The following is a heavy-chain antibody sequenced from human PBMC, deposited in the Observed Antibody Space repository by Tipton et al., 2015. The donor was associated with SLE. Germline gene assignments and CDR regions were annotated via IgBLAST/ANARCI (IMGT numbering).Heavy chain of an antibody. V-gene: IGHV4-39*01. CDR1: GGSISNSNSY. CDR2: VYYSGST. D-gene: IGHD1-26*01. CDR3: ARRPIVGAAGGVY. Sequence: TLSLTCSVSGGSISNSNSYWAWIRQPPGKGLEWIGSVYYSGSTYYNPSLNSRVTISVDTSKNQFSLKLSSVTAADTAVYYCARRPIVGAAGGVYWGQGTLVTVSS. J-gene: IGHJ4*02.